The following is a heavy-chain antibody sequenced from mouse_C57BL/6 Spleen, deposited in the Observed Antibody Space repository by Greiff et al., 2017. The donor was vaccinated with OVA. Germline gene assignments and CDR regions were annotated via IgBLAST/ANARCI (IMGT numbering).Heavy chain of an antibody. V-gene: IGHV1-9*01. J-gene: IGHJ3*01. Sequence: QVQLKQSGAELMKPGASVKLSCKATGYTFTGYWIEWVKQRPGHGLEWIGEILPGSGSTNYNEKFKGKATFTADTSSNTAYMQLSSLTTEDSAIYYCARYISLQVRETWFAYWGQGTLVTVSA. CDR1: GYTFTGYW. D-gene: IGHD1-3*01. CDR2: ILPGSGST. CDR3: ARYISLQVRETWFAY.